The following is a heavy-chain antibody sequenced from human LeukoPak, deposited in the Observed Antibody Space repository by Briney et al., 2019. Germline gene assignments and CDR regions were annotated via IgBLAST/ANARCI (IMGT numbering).Heavy chain of an antibody. D-gene: IGHD3-10*01. J-gene: IGHJ4*02. CDR1: GAPISSGAYY. CDR2: IYYSGST. Sequence: SQTLSLTCTVSGAPISSGAYYWSWIRQHPGKGLEWIAYIYYSGSTYYNPSLKGRVIISIDTSKNQFSLNLSSVTAADTAVYYCARAPIGSGNDYYFDYWGQGTLVTVSS. CDR3: ARAPIGSGNDYYFDY. V-gene: IGHV4-31*03.